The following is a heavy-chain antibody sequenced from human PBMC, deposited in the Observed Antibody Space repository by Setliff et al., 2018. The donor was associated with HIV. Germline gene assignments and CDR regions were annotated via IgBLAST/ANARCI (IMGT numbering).Heavy chain of an antibody. J-gene: IGHJ4*02. Sequence: SETLSLTCAVYGGSFSGYNWSWIRQTPGKGLEWIGEISHSGSTNHNPSLKSRATISVDTSKNQFSLKLSSVTAADTAVYYCARGGGTIIGANFDYWGQGTLVTVSS. CDR3: ARGGGTIIGANFDY. D-gene: IGHD3-3*01. CDR2: ISHSGST. CDR1: GGSFSGYN. V-gene: IGHV4-34*04.